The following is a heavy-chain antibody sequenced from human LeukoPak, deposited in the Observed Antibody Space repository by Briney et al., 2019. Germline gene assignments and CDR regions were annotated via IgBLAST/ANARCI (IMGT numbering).Heavy chain of an antibody. J-gene: IGHJ4*02. Sequence: GASVKVSCKASGYTFTSYYMHWVRQAPGQGLEWMGIINPSGGSTSYAQKFQGRVTMTRDTSTSTVYMELSSLRSEDTAVYYCARDPPCCSSTSCYGRNKFDYWGQGTLVTVSS. CDR3: ARDPPCCSSTSCYGRNKFDY. V-gene: IGHV1-46*01. D-gene: IGHD2-2*01. CDR2: INPSGGST. CDR1: GYTFTSYY.